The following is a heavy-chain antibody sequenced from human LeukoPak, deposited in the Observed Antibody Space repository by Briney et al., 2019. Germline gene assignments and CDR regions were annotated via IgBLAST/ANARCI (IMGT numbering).Heavy chain of an antibody. J-gene: IGHJ6*03. CDR3: ARSAGCSGGSCYGGYMDV. V-gene: IGHV1-2*02. CDR2: INPNSGGT. Sequence: GASVKVSCKASGYTFTGYYMHWVRQAPGQGLEWMGWINPNSGGTNYAQKFQGRVTMTRDTSISTAYMELSRPRSDDTAVYYCARSAGCSGGSCYGGYMDVWCKGTTVTVSS. D-gene: IGHD2-15*01. CDR1: GYTFTGYY.